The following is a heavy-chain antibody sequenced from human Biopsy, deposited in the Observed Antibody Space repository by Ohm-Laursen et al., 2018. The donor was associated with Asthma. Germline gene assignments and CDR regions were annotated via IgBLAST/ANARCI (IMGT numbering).Heavy chain of an antibody. V-gene: IGHV3-23*01. CDR3: ARTHERWTSIQDDAFDI. Sequence: SLRLSCTASGFTFSSYALSWVRQAPGKGLEWVSGISGDAPRTYYEDSVKGRFTLSRDNSRNTLYLQMNSLRVEDTAIYYCARTHERWTSIQDDAFDIWGQGTMVIVSS. D-gene: IGHD4-23*01. CDR2: ISGDAPRT. CDR1: GFTFSSYA. J-gene: IGHJ3*02.